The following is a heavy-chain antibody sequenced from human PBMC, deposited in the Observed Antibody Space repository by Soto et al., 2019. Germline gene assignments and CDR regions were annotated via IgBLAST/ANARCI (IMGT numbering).Heavy chain of an antibody. CDR1: GFTFSSYW. V-gene: IGHV3-66*01. CDR2: IYSGGST. CDR3: ARDRHDILTGYYIDY. J-gene: IGHJ4*02. D-gene: IGHD3-9*01. Sequence: GGSLRLSCAASGFTFSSYWMSWVRQAPGKGLEWVSVIYSGGSTYYADSVKGRFTISRDNSKNTLYLQMNSLRAEDTAVYYCARDRHDILTGYYIDYWGQGTLVTVSS.